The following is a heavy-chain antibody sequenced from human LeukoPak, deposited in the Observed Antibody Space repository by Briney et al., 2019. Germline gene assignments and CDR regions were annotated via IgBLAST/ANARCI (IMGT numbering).Heavy chain of an antibody. D-gene: IGHD5-18*01. V-gene: IGHV4-39*01. CDR2: IYYSGSN. Sequence: SETLSLTCTVSGGSISSCSYYWGWIRQPPGKGLEWIGSIYYSGSNYYDPSLKSRVTISVDTSKNQFSLKLSSVTAADTAVYYCARQDTAMDTWGQGTLVTVSS. CDR3: ARQDTAMDT. J-gene: IGHJ5*02. CDR1: GGSISSCSYY.